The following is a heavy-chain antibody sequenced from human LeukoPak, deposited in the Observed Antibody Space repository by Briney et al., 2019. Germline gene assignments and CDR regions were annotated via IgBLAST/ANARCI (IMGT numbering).Heavy chain of an antibody. Sequence: ASVKLSCKASGYTFTGYYMHCVRQAPGQGLEWMVWINPNSGGTNYAQKFQGRVTMIRDTSISTAYMELSRLRSDDTAVYYCARDSYYDSSGYYSSESFQHWGQGNLVTVSS. CDR3: ARDSYYDSSGYYSSESFQH. J-gene: IGHJ1*01. CDR1: GYTFTGYY. V-gene: IGHV1-2*02. D-gene: IGHD3-22*01. CDR2: INPNSGGT.